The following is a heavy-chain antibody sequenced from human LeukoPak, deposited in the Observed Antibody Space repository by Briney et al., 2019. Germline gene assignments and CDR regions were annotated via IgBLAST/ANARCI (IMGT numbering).Heavy chain of an antibody. J-gene: IGHJ4*02. CDR1: GYTFTVYY. Sequence: ASVKVSCKASGYTFTVYYLHWVRQAPGQGLEWMGSINPNDGGTNYAQRFQGGVTLTRDTSISTAYMGLGSLRSDDTAVYYCARVRDSSGSYFPCWGQGTLVTVPS. CDR2: INPNDGGT. D-gene: IGHD3-10*01. V-gene: IGHV1-2*02. CDR3: ARVRDSSGSYFPC.